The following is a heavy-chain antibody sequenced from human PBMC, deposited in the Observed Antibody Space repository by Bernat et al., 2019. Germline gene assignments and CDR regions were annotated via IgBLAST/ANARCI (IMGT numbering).Heavy chain of an antibody. CDR3: ARDLDTAISGGMGYYYYGMDV. V-gene: IGHV3-7*04. CDR1: GFTFSSYW. Sequence: EVQLVESGGGLVQPGGSLRLSCAASGFTFSSYWMSWVRQAPGKGLEWVANIKQDGSEKYYVDSVKGRFTISRDNAKNSLYLQMNSLRDEDTAVYYCARDLDTAISGGMGYYYYGMDVWGQGTTVTVSS. J-gene: IGHJ6*02. CDR2: IKQDGSEK. D-gene: IGHD5-18*01.